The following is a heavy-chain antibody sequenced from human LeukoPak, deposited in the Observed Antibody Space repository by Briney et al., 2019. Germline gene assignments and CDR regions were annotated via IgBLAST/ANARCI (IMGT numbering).Heavy chain of an antibody. V-gene: IGHV3-21*01. CDR2: ISSSGSYI. CDR1: GVTFSDSA. D-gene: IGHD3-3*01. Sequence: GGSLRLSCVASGVTFSDSAMTWVRQVPVKGLEGVSSISSSGSYIYYADSVKGRFTISRDNAKSSLYLEMNSLSADDTAVYHCARGAGTIFGEYYYDMDVWGKGTAVTVSS. CDR3: ARGAGTIFGEYYYDMDV. J-gene: IGHJ6*03.